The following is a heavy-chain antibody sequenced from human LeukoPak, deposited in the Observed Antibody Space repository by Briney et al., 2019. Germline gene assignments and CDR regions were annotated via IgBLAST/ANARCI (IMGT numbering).Heavy chain of an antibody. Sequence: ASVKVSCKASGYTFTSYYMHWVRQAPGQGLEWMGIINPSGGSTSYAQKFQGRVTMTRDTSTSTVYMELSSLRSEDTAVYYCARESKGTAAGTRYGYWGQGTLVTVSS. V-gene: IGHV1-46*01. CDR2: INPSGGST. J-gene: IGHJ4*02. CDR1: GYTFTSYY. CDR3: ARESKGTAAGTRYGY. D-gene: IGHD6-13*01.